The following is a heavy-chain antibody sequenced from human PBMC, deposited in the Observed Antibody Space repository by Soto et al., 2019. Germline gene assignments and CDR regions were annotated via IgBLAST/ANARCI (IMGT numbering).Heavy chain of an antibody. CDR2: IYHSGST. CDR1: GGSISSGGYS. CDR3: ARAPGYSGNWFDP. J-gene: IGHJ5*02. Sequence: SETLSLTCAVSGGSISSGGYSWSWIRQPPGKGLEWIGYIYHSGSTYYNPSLKSRVTISVDRSKNQFSLKLSSVTAADTAAYYCARAPGYSGNWFDPWGRGTLVTVSS. V-gene: IGHV4-30-2*01. D-gene: IGHD1-26*01.